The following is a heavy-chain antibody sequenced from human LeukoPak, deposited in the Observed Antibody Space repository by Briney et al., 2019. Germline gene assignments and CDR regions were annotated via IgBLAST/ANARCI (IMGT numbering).Heavy chain of an antibody. V-gene: IGHV3-7*01. CDR2: IKQDGSEK. J-gene: IGHJ4*02. Sequence: GGSLRLSCAASGFTFSSYWMSWVRQAPGKGLEWVANIKQDGSEKYYVDSVKGRFTISRDNAKNSLYLQMNSLRAEDTAVYYCASLHDYGDYWHLFYFDYWGQGTLVTVSS. CDR1: GFTFSSYW. CDR3: ASLHDYGDYWHLFYFDY. D-gene: IGHD4-17*01.